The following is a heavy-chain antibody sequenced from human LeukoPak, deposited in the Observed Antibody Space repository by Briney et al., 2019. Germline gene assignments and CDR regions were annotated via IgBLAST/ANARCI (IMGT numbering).Heavy chain of an antibody. D-gene: IGHD3-10*01. CDR3: ARDMGLAWFGELLYAQNFDY. CDR1: GFTFSSYS. CDR2: ISSSSSYI. J-gene: IGHJ4*02. V-gene: IGHV3-21*01. Sequence: GGSLRLSCAASGFTFSSYSMNWVRQAPGKGLEWVSSISSSSSYIYYADSVKGRFTISRDNAKNSLYLQMNSLRAEDTAVYYCARDMGLAWFGELLYAQNFDYWGQGTLVTVSS.